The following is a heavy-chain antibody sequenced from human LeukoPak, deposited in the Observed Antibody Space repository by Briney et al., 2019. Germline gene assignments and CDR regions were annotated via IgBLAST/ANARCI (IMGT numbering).Heavy chain of an antibody. V-gene: IGHV3-48*01. CDR3: ARDQGDY. CDR1: GFTFNTYR. J-gene: IGHJ4*02. Sequence: PGGSLRLSCAASGFTFNTYRMTWVRQAPGKGLEWVSYISSGASTIYYAGSVKGRFTISRDNAKNSLYLQMNSLRVEDTAVYYCARDQGDYWGQGTLVTVSS. CDR2: ISSGASTI.